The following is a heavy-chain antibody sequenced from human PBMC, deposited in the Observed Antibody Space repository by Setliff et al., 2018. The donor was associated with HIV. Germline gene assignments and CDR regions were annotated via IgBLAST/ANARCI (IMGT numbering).Heavy chain of an antibody. CDR2: INPNSGGT. V-gene: IGHV1-2*06. CDR3: ARGDTPMVIWGDYFDY. D-gene: IGHD5-18*01. J-gene: IGHJ4*02. Sequence: ASVKVSCKASGYSFTDYYMHWVRQAPGQGLEWMGRINPNSGGTNYAQKFQGRVTITADESTSTAYMELSSLRSEDTAVYYCARGDTPMVIWGDYFDYWGQGTLVTVSS. CDR1: GYSFTDYY.